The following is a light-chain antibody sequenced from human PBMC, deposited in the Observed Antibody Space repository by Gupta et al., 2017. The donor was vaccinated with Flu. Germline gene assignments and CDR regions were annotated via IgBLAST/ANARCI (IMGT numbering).Light chain of an antibody. J-gene: IGKJ5*01. V-gene: IGKV3-11*01. CDR3: QQRSNWPPIT. CDR1: QSVDSY. CDR2: SAS. Sequence: EIVLTQSPATLSLSPGERATLSCRASQSVDSYLAWYQHKPGQAPRLLIYSASNRATGIPPRFSGSGSDTDFTLTISSLEPEDFAVYYCQQRSNWPPITFGQGTRLEIK.